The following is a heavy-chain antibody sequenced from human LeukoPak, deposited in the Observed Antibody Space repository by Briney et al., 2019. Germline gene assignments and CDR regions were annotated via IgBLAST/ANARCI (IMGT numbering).Heavy chain of an antibody. D-gene: IGHD6-13*01. CDR2: ISSSSSYI. CDR1: GFTFNSYS. J-gene: IGHJ4*02. CDR3: TRVFVGDEYSSSGY. Sequence: GGSLRLSXTASGFTFNSYSMEWVRQAPGKGLEWVSSISSSSSYISYADSVKGRFTISRDNAKNTLYLQMNSLKVEDTAVYYCTRVFVGDEYSSSGYWGQGTLVTVSS. V-gene: IGHV3-21*01.